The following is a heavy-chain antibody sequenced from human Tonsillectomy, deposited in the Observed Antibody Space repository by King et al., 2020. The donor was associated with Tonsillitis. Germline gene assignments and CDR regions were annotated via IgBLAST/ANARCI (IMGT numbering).Heavy chain of an antibody. J-gene: IGHJ5*02. CDR2: ISSSGSTL. Sequence: VQLVESGGGLVKPGGSLRLSCAASGFTFRDYYMSWIRQAPGKGLEWVSYISSSGSTLYYADPVKGRFTISRDNGKNSRYLQMNSLRAEDTAVYYCARDRSYQLLSGWFDPWGQGTLVTVSS. CDR1: GFTFRDYY. D-gene: IGHD2-2*01. V-gene: IGHV3-11*01. CDR3: ARDRSYQLLSGWFDP.